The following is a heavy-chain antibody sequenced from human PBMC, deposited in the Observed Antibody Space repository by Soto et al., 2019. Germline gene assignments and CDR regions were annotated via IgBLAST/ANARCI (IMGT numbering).Heavy chain of an antibody. J-gene: IGHJ4*02. CDR1: GGTFSSYA. CDR3: ARARGYCSSTSCPPNFDY. D-gene: IGHD2-2*01. V-gene: IGHV1-69*13. CDR2: IIPIFGTA. Sequence: SVNVSCKASGGTFSSYAISWVRQAPGQGLEWMGGIIPIFGTANYAQKFQGRVTITADESTSTAYMELSSLRSEDTAVYYCARARGYCSSTSCPPNFDYWGQGTLVTVSS.